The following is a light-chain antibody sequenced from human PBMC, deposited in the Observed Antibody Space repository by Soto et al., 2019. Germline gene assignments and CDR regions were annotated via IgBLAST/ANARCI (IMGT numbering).Light chain of an antibody. Sequence: EFVLTQSPATLSLSPGERATLSCRASQGISNYLAWYQQKPGQAPRLLIYDASNRATGIPARFSGSGSGTDFTLTISSLEPEDSAVYYCQQRINLPPTFGPGTKVDIK. J-gene: IGKJ3*01. CDR3: QQRINLPPT. CDR1: QGISNY. V-gene: IGKV3-11*01. CDR2: DAS.